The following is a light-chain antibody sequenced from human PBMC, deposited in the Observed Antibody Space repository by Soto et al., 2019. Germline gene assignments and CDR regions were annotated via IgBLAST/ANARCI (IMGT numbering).Light chain of an antibody. V-gene: IGLV2-23*01. J-gene: IGLJ3*02. CDR3: CSYAGTSTVV. CDR1: SSDVGSYNL. CDR2: ESS. Sequence: QSALTQPASVSGSPGQSSTISCTGSSSDVGSYNLVSWYQQHPGKVPQLIIYESSKRPSGVSDRFSGSRSGTTASLAISGLQAEDEADYYCCSYAGTSTVVFGGGTKVTVL.